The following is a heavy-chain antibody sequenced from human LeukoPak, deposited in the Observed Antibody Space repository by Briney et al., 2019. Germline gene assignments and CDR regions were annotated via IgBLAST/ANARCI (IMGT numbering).Heavy chain of an antibody. D-gene: IGHD5/OR15-5a*01. J-gene: IGHJ4*02. CDR1: GFTFSSYA. Sequence: GALRLSCAASGFTFSSYAMSWVRQAPGKGLEWVSALSNSGGATFYADSVKGRFTISRDNSKNTLYLQLNGLRAEDTALYYCAKISDYFSNFDYWGQGTLVTVSS. V-gene: IGHV3-23*01. CDR3: AKISDYFSNFDY. CDR2: LSNSGGAT.